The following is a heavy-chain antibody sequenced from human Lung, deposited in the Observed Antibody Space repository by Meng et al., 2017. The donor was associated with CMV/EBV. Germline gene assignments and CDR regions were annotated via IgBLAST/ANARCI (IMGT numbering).Heavy chain of an antibody. Sequence: GSLKLSXAASGFTFSSYSINWVRQAPGKGLEWVSSISSRSSYIYYADSVKGRFTISRDNAKNSLYLQMNSLRAEDTAVYYCAREFCSSSSCYPPDVWGQGXTVTVSS. CDR1: GFTFSSYS. CDR3: AREFCSSSSCYPPDV. D-gene: IGHD2-2*01. CDR2: ISSRSSYI. V-gene: IGHV3-21*01. J-gene: IGHJ6*02.